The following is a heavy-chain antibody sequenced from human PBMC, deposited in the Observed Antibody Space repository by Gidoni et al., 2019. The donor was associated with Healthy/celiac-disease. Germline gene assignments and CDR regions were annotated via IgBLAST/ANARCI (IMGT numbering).Heavy chain of an antibody. Sequence: QVQLQESGPGLVKPSQTLSLPCTVSGGSISSGSYYWSWIRQPAGKGLEWIGRIYTSGSTNYNPSLKSRVTISVDTSKNQFSLKLSSVTAADTAVYYCARENIVATIWVEYYYGMDVWGQGTTVTVSS. V-gene: IGHV4-61*02. CDR2: IYTSGST. CDR3: ARENIVATIWVEYYYGMDV. D-gene: IGHD5-12*01. J-gene: IGHJ6*02. CDR1: GGSISSGSYY.